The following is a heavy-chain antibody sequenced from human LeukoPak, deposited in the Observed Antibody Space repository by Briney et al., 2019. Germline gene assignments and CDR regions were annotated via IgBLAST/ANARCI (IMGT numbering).Heavy chain of an antibody. Sequence: SETLSLTCAVYGGSFSGYYWSWIRQPPGKGLEWIGEINHSGGTNYNPSLKSRVTISVDTSKNQFSLKLSSMTAADTAVYYCARACLGDYVWGSYRRKNWFDPWGQGTLVTVSS. V-gene: IGHV4-34*01. CDR2: INHSGGT. D-gene: IGHD3-16*02. J-gene: IGHJ5*02. CDR3: ARACLGDYVWGSYRRKNWFDP. CDR1: GGSFSGYY.